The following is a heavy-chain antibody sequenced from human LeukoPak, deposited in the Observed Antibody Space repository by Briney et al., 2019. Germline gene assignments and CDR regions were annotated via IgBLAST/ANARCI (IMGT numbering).Heavy chain of an antibody. D-gene: IGHD2-15*01. CDR3: ARGPDIVVVVAAIPSGWFDP. CDR1: GFTLSSYA. V-gene: IGHV3-30-3*01. J-gene: IGHJ5*02. Sequence: GGSPRLSCAASGFTLSSYAMHWVRQAPGKGLEWVAVISYDGSNKYYADSVKGRFTISRDNSKNTLYLQMNSLRAEDTAVYYCARGPDIVVVVAAIPSGWFDPWGQGTLVTVSS. CDR2: ISYDGSNK.